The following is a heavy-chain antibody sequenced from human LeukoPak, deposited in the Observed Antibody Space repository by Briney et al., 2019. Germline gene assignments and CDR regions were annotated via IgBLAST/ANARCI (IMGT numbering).Heavy chain of an antibody. CDR2: IFYTGRV. V-gene: IGHV4-31*03. J-gene: IGHJ3*02. CDR3: ARLPRGYFDWLSI. D-gene: IGHD3-9*01. CDR1: GASISSGVYY. Sequence: SETLSLTCTVSGASISSGVYYWSWIRQHPGKGLEWIGYIFYTGRVSYNPSLKSRITISVDSTRNHFSLEVSSVTAADTAVYYCARLPRGYFDWLSIWGQGTMVTVSS.